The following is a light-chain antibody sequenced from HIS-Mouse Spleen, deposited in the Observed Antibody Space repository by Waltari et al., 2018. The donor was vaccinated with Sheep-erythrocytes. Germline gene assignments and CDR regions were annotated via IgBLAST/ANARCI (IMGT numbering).Light chain of an antibody. CDR2: DVS. Sequence: QSALTQPRSVSGSPGQSVTISCTGTSSDVGGYNYLSWYQQHPGKAPKRMIYDVSKRPSGVPDRFSGSKSGNTASLTISGLQAEDEADYYCCSYAGSYTWVFGGGTKLTVL. V-gene: IGLV2-11*01. CDR3: CSYAGSYTWV. CDR1: SSDVGGYNY. J-gene: IGLJ3*02.